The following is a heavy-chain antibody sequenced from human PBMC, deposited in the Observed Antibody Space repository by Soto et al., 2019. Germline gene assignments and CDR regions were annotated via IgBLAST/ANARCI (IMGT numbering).Heavy chain of an antibody. J-gene: IGHJ4*02. CDR1: GFTFSSYA. CDR3: ANRGRDTPGNNFGY. D-gene: IGHD2-15*01. V-gene: IGHV3-23*01. Sequence: GGSLRLSCAASGFTFSSYAMSWVRQAPGKGLEWVSTISDSGGGTYYADSVKGRFTISRDNSKNTLYLQMNSLRAEDTAIYYCANRGRDTPGNNFGYWGRGTLVTVSS. CDR2: ISDSGGGT.